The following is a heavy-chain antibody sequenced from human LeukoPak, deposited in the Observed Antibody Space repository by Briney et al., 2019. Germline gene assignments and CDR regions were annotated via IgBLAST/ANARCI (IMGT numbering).Heavy chain of an antibody. CDR2: ISRGGDEI. J-gene: IGHJ4*02. CDR3: ARRGDDYNRGLDY. D-gene: IGHD5-24*01. V-gene: IGHV3-48*03. Sequence: GGSLRLSCAASGFSFSSYEMNWVRQAPGKGLQWISYISRGGDEIYYGDSVKGRFAVSRDNAKNTLFLQMNSLRAEDTAVYYCARRGDDYNRGLDYWGQGTLVTVSS. CDR1: GFSFSSYE.